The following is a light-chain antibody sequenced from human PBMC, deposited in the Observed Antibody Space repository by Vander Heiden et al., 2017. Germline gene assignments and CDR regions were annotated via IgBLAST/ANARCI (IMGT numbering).Light chain of an antibody. Sequence: DIQMTQSHSSLSASVGDRVTIPCRASQSISDYLNWYQQTPGKAPNLLIYAASSLRSGVPSRVSGSGSGTDFALTISSLQPEDFATYYCQQSYSSPFTFGPGTKVDIK. V-gene: IGKV1-39*01. J-gene: IGKJ3*01. CDR2: AAS. CDR3: QQSYSSPFT. CDR1: QSISDY.